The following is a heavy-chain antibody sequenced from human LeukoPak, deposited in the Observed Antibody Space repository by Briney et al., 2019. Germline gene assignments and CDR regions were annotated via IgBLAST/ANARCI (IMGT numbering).Heavy chain of an antibody. Sequence: PRGSLSLSCAVSGFTFSSYTMHWVRQAPGKGLEYDSAITSNGGSTYYANSVKGRFTISRDNSKNTLYLQMGSLRVEDMAVYYCARSRGLDLHYYYMDVWGKGTTVTVSS. CDR2: ITSNGGST. D-gene: IGHD3-10*01. CDR1: GFTFSSYT. CDR3: ARSRGLDLHYYYMDV. V-gene: IGHV3-64*01. J-gene: IGHJ6*03.